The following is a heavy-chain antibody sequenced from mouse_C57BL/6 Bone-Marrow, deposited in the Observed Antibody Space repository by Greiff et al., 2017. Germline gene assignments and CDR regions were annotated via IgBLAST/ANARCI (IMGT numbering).Heavy chain of an antibody. J-gene: IGHJ2*01. CDR3: ARPGDPYYVDY. V-gene: IGHV5-6*01. Sequence: EVHLVESGGDLVKPGGSLKLSCAASGFTFSSYGMSWVRQTPDKRLEWVATISSGGSYTYYPDSVKGRFTISRDNAKNTLYLQMSSLKSEDTAMYYCARPGDPYYVDYWGQGTTLTVSS. CDR2: ISSGGSYT. CDR1: GFTFSSYG.